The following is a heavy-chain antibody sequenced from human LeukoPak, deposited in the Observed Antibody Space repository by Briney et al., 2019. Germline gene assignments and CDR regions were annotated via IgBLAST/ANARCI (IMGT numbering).Heavy chain of an antibody. CDR3: ARDYSSIAAAGKGGFDY. V-gene: IGHV1-69*13. Sequence: SVKVSCKASGGTFSSYAISWVRQVPGQGLEWMGGIIPIFGTANYAQKFQGRVTITADESTSTAYMELRSLRSDNTAVYYCARDYSSIAAAGKGGFDYWGQGTLVTVSS. CDR2: IIPIFGTA. D-gene: IGHD6-13*01. J-gene: IGHJ4*02. CDR1: GGTFSSYA.